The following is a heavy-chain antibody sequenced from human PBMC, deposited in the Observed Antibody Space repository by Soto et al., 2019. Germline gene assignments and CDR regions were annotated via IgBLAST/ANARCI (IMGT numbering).Heavy chain of an antibody. CDR1: GFTFSTYA. V-gene: IGHV3-30*04. CDR3: ARDLGTVMVYYYYYYGMDV. Sequence: QVQLVESGGGVVQPGRSLRLSCAASGFTFSTYAMNWVRQAPGKGLEWVAVISYDGRHKYYADSVKGRFTIARDSSKNTLYLQMNSLRAEDTAVYYCARDLGTVMVYYYYYYGMDVWGQGTTVTVSS. CDR2: ISYDGRHK. D-gene: IGHD5-18*01. J-gene: IGHJ6*02.